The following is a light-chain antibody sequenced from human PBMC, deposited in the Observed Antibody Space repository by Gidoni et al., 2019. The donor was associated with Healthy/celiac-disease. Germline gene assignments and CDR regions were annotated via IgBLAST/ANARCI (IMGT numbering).Light chain of an antibody. J-gene: IGKJ5*01. V-gene: IGKV3-11*01. CDR3: QQRSNWPIT. Sequence: EIGLTPSPATLSLSPGERATLSCRASQSVSSYLAWYQQKPGQAPRLLIYDASNRATGIPARFSGSGSGTDFTLTISSLEPEDFAVYYCQQRSNWPITFGQXTRLEIK. CDR1: QSVSSY. CDR2: DAS.